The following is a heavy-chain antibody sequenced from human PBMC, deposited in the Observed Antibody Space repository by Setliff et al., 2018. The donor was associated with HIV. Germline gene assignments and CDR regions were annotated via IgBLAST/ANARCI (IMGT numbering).Heavy chain of an antibody. D-gene: IGHD3-10*01. V-gene: IGHV4-39*01. Sequence: SETLSLTCTVSGGSINDSRYYWGWIRQSPGKGLELIGSIFYSGTTYYNPSLRSRVTISVDTSKNQFSLRLSSVTAADTSLYYCASEGPDYLPLLWGQGTLVTVSS. CDR1: GGSINDSRYY. CDR3: ASEGPDYLPLL. CDR2: IFYSGTT. J-gene: IGHJ4*02.